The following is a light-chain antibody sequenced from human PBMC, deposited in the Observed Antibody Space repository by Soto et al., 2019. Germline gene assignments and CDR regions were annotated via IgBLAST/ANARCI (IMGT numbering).Light chain of an antibody. CDR2: KAS. J-gene: IGKJ4*01. Sequence: DVRMTQSPSTLSASVGDRFTITCRSSQSISSWLAWYQQKPGKAPKLLIYKASSLESGVPSRFSGSGSGTEFTLTISSLQPDDFATYYCQQYNTYPLTFGGGTKVDI. CDR1: QSISSW. CDR3: QQYNTYPLT. V-gene: IGKV1-5*03.